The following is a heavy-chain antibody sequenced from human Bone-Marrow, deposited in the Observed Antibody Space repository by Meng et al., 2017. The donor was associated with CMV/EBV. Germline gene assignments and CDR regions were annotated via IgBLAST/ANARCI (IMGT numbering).Heavy chain of an antibody. CDR2: ISSYNGNT. CDR1: GYTFIGYG. V-gene: IGHV1-18*01. Sequence: ASVKVSCKASGYTFIGYGISWVRQAPGQGLEWMGWISSYNGNTKYPQKLQGRVTMTKDTSTNTTYMDLRSLRSDDTAIYFCARWGLGSLGAFEIWGQGTMVTVSS. J-gene: IGHJ3*02. D-gene: IGHD7-27*01. CDR3: ARWGLGSLGAFEI.